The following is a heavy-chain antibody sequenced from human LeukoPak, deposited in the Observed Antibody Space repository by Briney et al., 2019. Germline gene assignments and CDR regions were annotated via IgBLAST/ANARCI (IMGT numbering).Heavy chain of an antibody. CDR1: GFTFSSYA. J-gene: IGHJ3*02. Sequence: GGSLRLSCAASGFTFSSYAMHWVRQAPGKGLEWVAVISYDGSNKYYADSVKGRFTISRGNSKNTLYLQMNSLRAEDTAVYYCASSSSWDAFDIWGQGTMVTVSS. CDR2: ISYDGSNK. D-gene: IGHD6-13*01. CDR3: ASSSSWDAFDI. V-gene: IGHV3-30*04.